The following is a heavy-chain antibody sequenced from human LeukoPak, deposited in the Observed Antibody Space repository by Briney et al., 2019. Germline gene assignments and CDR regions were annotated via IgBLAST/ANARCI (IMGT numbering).Heavy chain of an antibody. CDR3: ARREPQGCSGTSCFAGPVGH. Sequence: GGSLRLSCAASGFTFANYPMGWVRQAPGKGLEWVSVISGSSGGIKYADSVKGRFTISRDNSKNTLYLQMNSLRAEDTAVYYCARREPQGCSGTSCFAGPVGHWGQGTLVTVSS. D-gene: IGHD2-2*01. J-gene: IGHJ4*02. CDR1: GFTFANYP. V-gene: IGHV3-23*01. CDR2: ISGSSGGI.